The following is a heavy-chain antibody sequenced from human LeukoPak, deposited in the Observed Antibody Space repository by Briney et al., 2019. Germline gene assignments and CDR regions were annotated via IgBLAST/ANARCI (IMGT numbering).Heavy chain of an antibody. J-gene: IGHJ6*03. V-gene: IGHV4-61*01. CDR3: AREERYGGNSYYYYYMDV. D-gene: IGHD4-23*01. CDR1: GGSISSSSYY. CDR2: IYYSGST. Sequence: SETLSLTCTVSGGSISSSSYYWSWIRQPPGKGLEWIGYIYYSGSTNYNPSLKSRVTISVDTSKNQFSLKLSSVTAADTAVYYCAREERYGGNSYYYYYMDVWGKGTTVTVSS.